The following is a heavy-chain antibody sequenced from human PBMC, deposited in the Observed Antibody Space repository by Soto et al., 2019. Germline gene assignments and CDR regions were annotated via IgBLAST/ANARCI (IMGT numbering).Heavy chain of an antibody. J-gene: IGHJ1*01. D-gene: IGHD4-17*01. V-gene: IGHV3-23*01. CDR1: GFTFSTYA. CDR2: INGGGFINT. Sequence: EVHLLESGGGLVQPGGSLRLSCVASGFTFSTYAMTWVRQAPGKGLEWVSTINGGGFINTHYADSVKGRFSISRDDSENTLYLQMNSLRVEDTAVYYCAKWAGTYGDYARYFVHWGQGALVTVSS. CDR3: AKWAGTYGDYARYFVH.